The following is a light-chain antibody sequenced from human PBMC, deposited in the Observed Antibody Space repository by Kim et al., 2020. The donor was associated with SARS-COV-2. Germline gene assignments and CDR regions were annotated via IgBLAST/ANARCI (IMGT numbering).Light chain of an antibody. Sequence: GKTVTIACTRSGGSIDDKSVQWYQQRPGGVPTAVIYEDDQRPSGVSDRFSGSIDNSSNSASLTISGLRTEDEADYYCQSYNRDNVLFGGGTQLTVL. CDR3: QSYNRDNVL. V-gene: IGLV6-57*03. CDR2: EDD. J-gene: IGLJ2*01. CDR1: GGSIDDKS.